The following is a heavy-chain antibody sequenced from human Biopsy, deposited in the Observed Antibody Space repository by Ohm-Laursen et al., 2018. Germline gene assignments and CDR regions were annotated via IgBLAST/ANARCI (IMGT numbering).Heavy chain of an antibody. J-gene: IGHJ5*02. CDR1: GGSLSSYS. V-gene: IGHV4-4*07. CDR2: IYTSGIT. Sequence: GTLSLTCTVSGGSLSSYSWSWIRQPAGKGLEWIGQIYTSGITNYNPSLKSRVTMSVDTSENKFSLRVSSVTAADTAVYYCAGDRDRRGWFDPWGQGTLVTVSS. D-gene: IGHD1-14*01. CDR3: AGDRDRRGWFDP.